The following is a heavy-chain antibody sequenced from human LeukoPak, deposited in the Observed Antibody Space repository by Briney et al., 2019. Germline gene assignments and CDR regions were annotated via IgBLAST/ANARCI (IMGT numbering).Heavy chain of an antibody. D-gene: IGHD6-13*01. CDR3: ATYTQYFATPGTDY. V-gene: IGHV3-7*01. CDR2: INKDVSEV. Sequence: GGSLRLSCTVSGFTFSDYWMRWVRQAPGKGLEWVASINKDVSEVQYVASVKGRFTISRDNAKNSVYLQMTSLGAEDTAVYYCATYTQYFATPGTDYWGLGTLVTVSS. J-gene: IGHJ4*02. CDR1: GFTFSDYW.